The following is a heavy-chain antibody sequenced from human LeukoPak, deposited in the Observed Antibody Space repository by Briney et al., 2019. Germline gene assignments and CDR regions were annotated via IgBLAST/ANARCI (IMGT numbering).Heavy chain of an antibody. D-gene: IGHD5-18*01. CDR3: ARDVDTAMVSYFDY. CDR1: GFTFSSYA. J-gene: IGHJ4*02. CDR2: ISYDGSNK. Sequence: PGGSLRLSCAASGFTFSSYAMHWVRQAPGKGLEWVAVISYDGSNKYYADSVKGRFTISRDNSKNTLYLQMNSLRAEDTAAYYCARDVDTAMVSYFDYWGQGTLVTVSS. V-gene: IGHV3-30-3*01.